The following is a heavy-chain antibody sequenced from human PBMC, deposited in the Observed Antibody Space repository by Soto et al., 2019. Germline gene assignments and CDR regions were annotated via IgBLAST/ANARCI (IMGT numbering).Heavy chain of an antibody. D-gene: IGHD5-12*01. CDR3: ARFTYKSGFNWFDP. CDR1: GAPINSDY. J-gene: IGHJ5*02. CDR2: IYHIGST. Sequence: SETLSLTCTVSGAPINSDYWSWIRQSPGKGLEWIGYIYHIGSTDYNPSLKSRVTMSIDKSKNQFSLNLRSVTAADTAVYFCARFTYKSGFNWFDPWGQGTQVTVSS. V-gene: IGHV4-59*01.